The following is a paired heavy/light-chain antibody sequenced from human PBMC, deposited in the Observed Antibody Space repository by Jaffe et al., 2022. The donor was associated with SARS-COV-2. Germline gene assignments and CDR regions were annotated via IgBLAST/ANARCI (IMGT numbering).Heavy chain of an antibody. V-gene: IGHV3-48*01. CDR3: ARDLYGDYASDY. CDR2: ISSSGSVT. CDR1: GFTFSRHS. Sequence: VQSGGGLAQPGGSLRLSCAVSGFTFSRHSMTWIRQAPGRGLEWVSYISSSGSVTYYAESVKGRFTVSRDSASDSLYLQLSSLRAEDTAVYYCARDLYGDYASDYWGQGTLVTVSS. J-gene: IGHJ4*02. D-gene: IGHD4-17*01.
Light chain of an antibody. Sequence: EIVMTQSPAILSVSPGDRATLSCRASQSLRTNLAWYQQKPGQAPRLLISGASARATGVPARFSGSGSETDFTLTISSLQSEDFALYYCQQYNSWPHTFGQGTKLEI. CDR1: QSLRTN. V-gene: IGKV3-15*01. CDR3: QQYNSWPHT. CDR2: GAS. J-gene: IGKJ2*01.